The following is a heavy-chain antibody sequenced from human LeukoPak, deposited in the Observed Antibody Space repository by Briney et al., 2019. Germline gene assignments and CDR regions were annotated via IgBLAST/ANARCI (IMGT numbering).Heavy chain of an antibody. D-gene: IGHD3-9*01. CDR2: IYYSGST. CDR3: AGSPGFDRLSIDY. Sequence: PSETLSLTCTVSGGSISSYYWSWIRQPPGNGLEWIGYIYYSGSTNYNPSLKSRVTISVDTSKNQFSLKLSSVTAADTAVYYCAGSPGFDRLSIDYWGQGTLVTVSS. V-gene: IGHV4-59*01. CDR1: GGSISSYY. J-gene: IGHJ4*02.